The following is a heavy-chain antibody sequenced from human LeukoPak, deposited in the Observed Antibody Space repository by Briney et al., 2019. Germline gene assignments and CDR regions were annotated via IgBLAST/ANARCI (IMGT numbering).Heavy chain of an antibody. Sequence: PGGSLRLSCAASGFTFSSFWMSWVRQAPGKGLEWVANIKQDGSEKYYMDSVRGRFTISRDNAKNSLYLQMSGLRAEDTAIYYCARDRPAMARLKGYYWGQGTLVTVSS. CDR1: GFTFSSFW. CDR2: IKQDGSEK. V-gene: IGHV3-7*01. CDR3: ARDRPAMARLKGYY. D-gene: IGHD5-18*01. J-gene: IGHJ4*02.